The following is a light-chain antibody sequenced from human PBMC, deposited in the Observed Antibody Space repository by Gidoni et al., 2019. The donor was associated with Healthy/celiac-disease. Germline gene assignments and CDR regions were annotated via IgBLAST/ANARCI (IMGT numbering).Light chain of an antibody. J-gene: IGKJ1*01. CDR3: QQYNSYAWT. CDR1: QSISSW. V-gene: IGKV1-5*03. CDR2: KAS. Sequence: DIQMTQSPSTLSASVGDRVTITCRASQSISSWLAWYQQKPGKAPKLLIYKASSLESGVPSRFSGSGSWTEFTLTISSLQPDDFANYYCQQYNSYAWTFGQXTKVEIK.